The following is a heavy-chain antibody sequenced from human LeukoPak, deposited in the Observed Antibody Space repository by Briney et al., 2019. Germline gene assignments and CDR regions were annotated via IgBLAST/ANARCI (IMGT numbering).Heavy chain of an antibody. CDR1: GGSISSYY. CDR3: ARKEGPMVRGVHDAFDI. D-gene: IGHD3-10*01. V-gene: IGHV4-59*01. CDR2: IYYSGST. Sequence: SETLSLTCTVSGGSISSYYWSWIRQPPGEGLEWIGYIYYSGSTNYNPSLKSRVTISVDTSKNQFSLKLSSVTAADTAVYYCARKEGPMVRGVHDAFDIWGQGTMVTVSS. J-gene: IGHJ3*02.